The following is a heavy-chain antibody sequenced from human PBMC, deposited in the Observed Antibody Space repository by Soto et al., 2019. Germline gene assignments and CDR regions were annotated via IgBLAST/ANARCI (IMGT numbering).Heavy chain of an antibody. Sequence: EVQLLESGGGLVQPGGSLRLSCAASGVTFNNYAMSWVRQAPGKGLEWVSASSGSGDSTYYADSVKGRFTISRDNSKNSLYLQMNSLRAADASVFYCTKRVRSSSTCYHTDFDYWGQGTLVTVSS. CDR2: SSGSGDST. CDR1: GVTFNNYA. CDR3: TKRVRSSSTCYHTDFDY. V-gene: IGHV3-23*01. J-gene: IGHJ4*02. D-gene: IGHD2-2*01.